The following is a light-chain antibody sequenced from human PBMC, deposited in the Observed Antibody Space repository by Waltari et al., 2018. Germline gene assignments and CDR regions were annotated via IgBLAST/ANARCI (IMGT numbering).Light chain of an antibody. CDR2: AAS. V-gene: IGKV1-39*01. Sequence: DIQMTQSPSSLSASVGDKVTITCRASQSITLYVDWYQQKPGKAPKLLIYAASTLQTGVPSRFSGSGPVTEFTVTISSVQSEDFATYYCQQSYKTPYTFGQGTKLEI. CDR3: QQSYKTPYT. CDR1: QSITLY. J-gene: IGKJ2*01.